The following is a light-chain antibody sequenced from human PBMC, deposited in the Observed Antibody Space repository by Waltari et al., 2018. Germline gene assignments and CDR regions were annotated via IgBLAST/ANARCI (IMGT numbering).Light chain of an antibody. V-gene: IGKV3-20*01. CDR3: QQYGSSPRT. CDR2: GAS. J-gene: IGKJ1*01. Sequence: EIVLTQSQGPLSLSPGERATLSCRASQSVSSSYLAWYQQKPGQAPRLLIYGASSRATGIPDRFSGSGSGTDFTLTISRLEPEDFAVYYCQQYGSSPRTFGQGTKVEIK. CDR1: QSVSSSY.